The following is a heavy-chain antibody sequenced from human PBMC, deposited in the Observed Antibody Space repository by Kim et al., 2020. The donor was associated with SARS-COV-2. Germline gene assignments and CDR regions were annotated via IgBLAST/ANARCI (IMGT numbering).Heavy chain of an antibody. V-gene: IGHV4-39*07. J-gene: IGHJ6*02. CDR1: GGSISSSSYY. D-gene: IGHD3-10*01. CDR3: ARGFPFAYSGYGMDV. Sequence: SETLSLTCTVSGGSISSSSYYWGWIRQPPGKGLEWIGSIYYSGSTYYNPSLKSRVTISVDTSKNQFSLKLSSVTAADTAVYYCARGFPFAYSGYGMDVWGQGTTVTVSS. CDR2: IYYSGST.